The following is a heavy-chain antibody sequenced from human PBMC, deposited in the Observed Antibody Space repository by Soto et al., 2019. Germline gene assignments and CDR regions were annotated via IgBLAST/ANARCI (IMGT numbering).Heavy chain of an antibody. Sequence: PGGSLRLSCSASGFTFNTYAMHWVRQAPGKGLEYISAINNYGDNTDYADSVKGRFTISRDNSRNTLYLQMSSLRPGDTAVYYCVKGENSDGGYDYWGQGTLVTISS. D-gene: IGHD1-26*01. J-gene: IGHJ4*02. V-gene: IGHV3-64D*08. CDR1: GFTFNTYA. CDR3: VKGENSDGGYDY. CDR2: INNYGDNT.